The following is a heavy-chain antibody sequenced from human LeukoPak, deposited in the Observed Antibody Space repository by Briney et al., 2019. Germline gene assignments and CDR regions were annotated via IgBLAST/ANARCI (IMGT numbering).Heavy chain of an antibody. Sequence: GGSLRLSCAASGFTFSSAWMHWVRQGPGTGLVLVSRITKDGATAYADSVQGRFTISRDNAKNTLYLHMNSLRAEDTAVYYCAPGCRSATCNLDYFHSWGQGTLVTVSS. J-gene: IGHJ4*02. D-gene: IGHD2-15*01. CDR3: APGCRSATCNLDYFHS. CDR2: ITKDGAT. CDR1: GFTFSSAW. V-gene: IGHV3-74*03.